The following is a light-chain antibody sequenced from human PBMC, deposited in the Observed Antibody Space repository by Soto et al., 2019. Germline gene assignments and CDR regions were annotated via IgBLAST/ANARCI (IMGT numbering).Light chain of an antibody. CDR2: DAS. Sequence: DIQMTQSPSSLSASVGDRVTITCHASQDITNYLNWYQQKPGRAPRLLIYDASNLETGVPSRFNGSGSGTDFTFTITSLQPGDIATYYCQHYQTLPLTFGGGTKVDIK. J-gene: IGKJ4*01. V-gene: IGKV1-33*01. CDR3: QHYQTLPLT. CDR1: QDITNY.